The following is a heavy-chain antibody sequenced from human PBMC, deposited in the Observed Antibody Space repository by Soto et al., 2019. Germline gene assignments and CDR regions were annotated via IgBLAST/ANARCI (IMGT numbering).Heavy chain of an antibody. CDR2: LSYDGSNK. CDR3: AKDRSGYHGYYYGMDV. D-gene: IGHD5-12*01. V-gene: IGHV3-30*18. J-gene: IGHJ6*02. CDR1: GFTFSSYG. Sequence: GGSLRLSCAASGFTFSSYGMHWVRQTPGKGLEWVAGLSYDGSNKYYADSVKGRFTISRDNSKNTLYLQMNSLRAEDMAVYYCAKDRSGYHGYYYGMDVWGQGTTVTVSS.